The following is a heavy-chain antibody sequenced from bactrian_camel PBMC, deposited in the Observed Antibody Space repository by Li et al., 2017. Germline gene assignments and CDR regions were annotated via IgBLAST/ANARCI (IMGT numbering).Heavy chain of an antibody. Sequence: QVQLVESGGGSVQAGGSLRLPCAASGYTYSTNCMAWFRQAPGKEREGVARIATGSGNTYYADSVKGRFTISQDNAKNTVYLQMNSLKPDDTAVYFCARDVPGPGVDFDYWGQGTQVTVS. J-gene: IGHJ6*01. CDR2: IATGSGNT. CDR1: GYTYSTNC. V-gene: IGHV3S1*01. CDR3: ARDVPGPGVDFDY.